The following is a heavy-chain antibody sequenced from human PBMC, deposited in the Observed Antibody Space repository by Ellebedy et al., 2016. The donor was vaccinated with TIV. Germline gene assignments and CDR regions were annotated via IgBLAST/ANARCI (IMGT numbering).Heavy chain of an antibody. CDR1: GFSFSSYA. J-gene: IGHJ6*02. D-gene: IGHD2/OR15-2a*01. V-gene: IGHV3-23*01. CDR2: IIGSGGST. Sequence: GGSLRLSCEASGFSFSSYAMSWVRQAPGKGLEWVTGIIGSGGSTNYVDSVKGRFTISRDNSKNTLFLQMNSLRGEDTAVYYCARSPKDHFYHGMDVWGQGTTVTVSS. CDR3: ARSPKDHFYHGMDV.